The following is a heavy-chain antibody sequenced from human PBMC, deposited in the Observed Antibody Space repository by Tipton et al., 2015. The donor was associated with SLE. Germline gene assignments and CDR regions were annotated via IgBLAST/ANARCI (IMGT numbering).Heavy chain of an antibody. J-gene: IGHJ6*02. CDR3: VKAATTVGGYGYYDYYGMDV. Sequence: GSLRLSCAASGFTFSIFDMHWVRQAPGKGLEWMAFICYDETNKYYADSVRGRFTISRDNSNNTLYLQMNSLRPEDTAVYYCVKAATTVGGYGYYDYYGMDVWGQGTTVTVSS. CDR1: GFTFSIFD. V-gene: IGHV3-30*02. CDR2: ICYDETNK. D-gene: IGHD1-1*01.